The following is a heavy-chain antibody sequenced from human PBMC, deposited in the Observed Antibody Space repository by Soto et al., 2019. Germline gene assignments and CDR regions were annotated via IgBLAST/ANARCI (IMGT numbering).Heavy chain of an antibody. D-gene: IGHD2-15*01. J-gene: IGHJ4*02. CDR3: TTEEDVVVVAATGGDDY. V-gene: IGHV3-15*07. Sequence: SVSNAWLNWVRQAPGKGLEWVGRIKSKTDGGTTDYAAPVKGRFTISRDDSKNTLYLQMNSLKTEDTAVYYCTTEEDVVVVAATGGDDYWGQGTLVTVSS. CDR2: IKSKTDGGTT. CDR1: SVSNAW.